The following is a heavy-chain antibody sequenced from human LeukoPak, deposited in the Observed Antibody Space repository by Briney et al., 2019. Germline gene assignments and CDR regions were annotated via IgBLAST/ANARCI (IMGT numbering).Heavy chain of an antibody. V-gene: IGHV3-64*01. CDR3: AREQPAGSTDY. CDR2: ISPDGDTT. CDR1: GFIISSYP. Sequence: PGGSLRLSCAVSGFIISSYPMHWVRQAPGKGLEYVSVISPDGDTTYYTSSVKGRFTISRDNSKNTLFLQMGSLRDEDTAVYYCAREQPAGSTDYWGQGTLVTVSS. J-gene: IGHJ4*02. D-gene: IGHD2-2*01.